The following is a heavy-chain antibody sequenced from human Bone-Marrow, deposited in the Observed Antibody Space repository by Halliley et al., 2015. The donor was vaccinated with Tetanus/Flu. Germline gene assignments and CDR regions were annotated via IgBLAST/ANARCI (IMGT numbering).Heavy chain of an antibody. CDR1: GFTFSSYA. Sequence: SLRLSCAASGFTFSSYAMHWVRQAPGKGLEWVAFISYDGSNKFYADSVKGRFTISRANSKNTLYLQVNSLRAEDTAVYYCAREDYGDYYGMDVWAKGPRSSSP. CDR3: AREDYGDYYGMDV. J-gene: IGHJ6*02. CDR2: ISYDGSNK. D-gene: IGHD3-10*01. V-gene: IGHV3-30-3*01.